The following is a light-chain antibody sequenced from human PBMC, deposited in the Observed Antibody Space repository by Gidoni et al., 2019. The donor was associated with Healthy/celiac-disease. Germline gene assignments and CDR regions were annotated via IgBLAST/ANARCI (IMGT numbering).Light chain of an antibody. CDR3: MQALQTRT. CDR2: LGS. Sequence: DIVMTQSPLSLPVTLGEPASISCRSSQSLLHSNGYNYLDWYLQKPGQSPQLLIYLGSNRASVVPDRFSGIGSGTDFTLNISSVEAEDVGVYYCMQALQTRTFGQGTKVEIK. V-gene: IGKV2-28*01. J-gene: IGKJ1*01. CDR1: QSLLHSNGYNY.